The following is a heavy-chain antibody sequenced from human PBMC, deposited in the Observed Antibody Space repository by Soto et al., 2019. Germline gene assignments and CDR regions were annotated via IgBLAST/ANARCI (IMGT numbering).Heavy chain of an antibody. CDR2: IYQSGST. CDR1: SGSISSGHW. CDR3: ATNSYYSLGV. Sequence: QVQLQESGPGLVKPSGTLSLTCAVSSGSISSGHWWNWVRQPPGKGLEWIGEIYQSGSTHYNPSLKSRVTVSVDKSMTQFSLKLTSVTAADTAVYYCATNSYYSLGVWGQGTTVTVSS. V-gene: IGHV4-4*02. J-gene: IGHJ6*02.